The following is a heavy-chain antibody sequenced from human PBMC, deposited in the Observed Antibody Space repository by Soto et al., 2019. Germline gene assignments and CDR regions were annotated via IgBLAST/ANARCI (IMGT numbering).Heavy chain of an antibody. CDR2: ISGSGGST. CDR1: GFTFSSYA. CDR3: AKSDCSGGSCFADAFDI. J-gene: IGHJ3*02. D-gene: IGHD2-15*01. V-gene: IGHV3-23*01. Sequence: GGSLRLSCAASGFTFSSYAMSWVRQAPGKGLEWVSAISGSGGSTYYADSVKGRFTISRDNSKNTLYLQMNSLRAEDTAVYYCAKSDCSGGSCFADAFDIWGQGTMVTVSS.